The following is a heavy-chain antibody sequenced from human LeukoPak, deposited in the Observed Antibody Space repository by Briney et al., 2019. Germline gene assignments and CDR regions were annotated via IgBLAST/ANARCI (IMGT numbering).Heavy chain of an antibody. J-gene: IGHJ6*02. CDR3: ARDELRRDDAHGSMDV. CDR2: IKQDGSEK. V-gene: IGHV3-7*01. Sequence: PGGSLRLSCAASGFTFSSYWMSWVRQAPGKGLEWVANIKQDGSEKYYVDSVKGRFTISRDNAKNSLYLQMNSLRAEDTAVYYCARDELRRDDAHGSMDVWGQGTTVTVSS. D-gene: IGHD5-24*01. CDR1: GFTFSSYW.